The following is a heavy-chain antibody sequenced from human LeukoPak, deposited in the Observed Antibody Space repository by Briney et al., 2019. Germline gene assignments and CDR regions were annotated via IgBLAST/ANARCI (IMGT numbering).Heavy chain of an antibody. CDR3: ARWEWLRTYGMDV. Sequence: ETLSLTCTVSGGSVSSGSYYWSWIRQPPGKGLEWIGYIYYSGSPNYNPSLKSRVTISVDTSKNQFSLKLSSVTAADTAVYYCARWEWLRTYGMDVWGQGTTVTVSS. CDR1: GGSVSSGSYY. J-gene: IGHJ6*02. V-gene: IGHV4-61*01. D-gene: IGHD5-12*01. CDR2: IYYSGSP.